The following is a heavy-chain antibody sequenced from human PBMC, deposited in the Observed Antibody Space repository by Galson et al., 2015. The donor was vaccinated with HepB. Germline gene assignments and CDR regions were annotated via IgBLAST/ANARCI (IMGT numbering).Heavy chain of an antibody. D-gene: IGHD1-20*01. V-gene: IGHV1-69*10. CDR2: IIPILGIA. Sequence: SVKVSCKASGGTFSSYAISWVRQAPGQGLEWMGGIIPILGIANYAQKFQGRVTITADKSTSTAYMELSSLRSEDTAVYYCARMYNWNDEGIDAFDIWRQGTMVTVSS. CDR1: GGTFSSYA. CDR3: ARMYNWNDEGIDAFDI. J-gene: IGHJ3*02.